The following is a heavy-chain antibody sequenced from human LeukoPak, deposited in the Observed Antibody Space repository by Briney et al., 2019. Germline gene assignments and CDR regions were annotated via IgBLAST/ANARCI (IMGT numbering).Heavy chain of an antibody. CDR2: INHSGST. J-gene: IGHJ4*02. CDR3: ARRYSSGWYGY. V-gene: IGHV4-34*01. CDR1: GGSFSGYY. Sequence: KPSETLSLTCAVYGGSFSGYYLSWIRQPPGKGLEWIGEINHSGSTNYNPSLKSRVTISVDTSKNQFSLKLSSVTAADTAVYYCARRYSSGWYGYWGQGTLVTVSS. D-gene: IGHD6-19*01.